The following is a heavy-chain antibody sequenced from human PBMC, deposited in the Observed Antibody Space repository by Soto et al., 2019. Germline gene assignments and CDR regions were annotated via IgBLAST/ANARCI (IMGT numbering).Heavy chain of an antibody. CDR2: IGTAGDT. CDR3: ARSGAAADAFDI. Sequence: EVQLVESGGGLVQPGGSLRLSCAASGFTFSSYDMHWVRQATGKGLEWVSAIGTAGDTYYPGSVKGRFTISRENAKNSLYLQMNSVRAGDTAVYYCARSGAAADAFDIWGQGTMVTVSS. D-gene: IGHD6-13*01. V-gene: IGHV3-13*01. J-gene: IGHJ3*02. CDR1: GFTFSSYD.